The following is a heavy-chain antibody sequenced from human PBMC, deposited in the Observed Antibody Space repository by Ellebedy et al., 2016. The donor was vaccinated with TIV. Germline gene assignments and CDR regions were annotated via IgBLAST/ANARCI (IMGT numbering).Heavy chain of an antibody. CDR2: INQDGSDE. J-gene: IGHJ4*02. V-gene: IGHV3-7*03. CDR1: GFIFSGSL. Sequence: PGGSLRLSCAASGFIFSGSLLPWVRRAPGQGLAWVANINQDGSDEYYVDSVKGRFTISRYNAKNSLYLQMNSLRAEDTAMYYCARDVAPVGQVTFDCWGQGTLVTVSS. D-gene: IGHD2-21*02. CDR3: ARDVAPVGQVTFDC.